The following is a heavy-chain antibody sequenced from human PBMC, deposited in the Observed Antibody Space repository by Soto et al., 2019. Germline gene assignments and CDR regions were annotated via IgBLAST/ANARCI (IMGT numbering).Heavy chain of an antibody. CDR3: ARSIAAASTGYFQH. CDR1: GGTFSSYA. CDR2: IIPSFGTA. J-gene: IGHJ1*01. D-gene: IGHD6-13*01. Sequence: QVQLVQSGAEVKKPGSSVKVSCKASGGTFSSYAISWVRQAPGQGLEWRGGIIPSFGTANYAQKFQGRVTITADEYTSTAYMELRSLRSEDTGVYYCARSIAAASTGYFQHWGQGTLFTVSS. V-gene: IGHV1-69*12.